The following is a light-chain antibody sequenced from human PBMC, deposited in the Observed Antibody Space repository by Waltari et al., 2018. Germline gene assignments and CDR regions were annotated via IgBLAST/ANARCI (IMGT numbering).Light chain of an antibody. Sequence: QSALTQPASVSGSPGQSITIPCTGTSSDVGGSNYVSWYQQHPGKAPTLLIYDVSKRPSGVSYRFSGSKSGSSASWTIAGLQAEDEADYYGSSYTSSSVLFGGGPELTGL. J-gene: IGLJ2*01. V-gene: IGLV2-14*01. CDR1: SSDVGGSNY. CDR2: DVS. CDR3: SSYTSSSVL.